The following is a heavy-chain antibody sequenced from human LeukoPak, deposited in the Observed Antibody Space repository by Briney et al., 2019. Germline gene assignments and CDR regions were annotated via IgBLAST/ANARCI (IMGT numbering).Heavy chain of an antibody. CDR2: MNPYSGDR. Sequence: ASVKVSCKTSGYTFTTYHINWVRQATGQGLEWVGWMNPYSGDRGYAQKFQGRLSNTSDTSISTAYMELSSLRSDDTAVYFCARTTSLTASGYDYWGQGTLVTVSS. D-gene: IGHD4-17*01. CDR1: GYTFTTYH. V-gene: IGHV1-8*03. J-gene: IGHJ4*02. CDR3: ARTTSLTASGYDY.